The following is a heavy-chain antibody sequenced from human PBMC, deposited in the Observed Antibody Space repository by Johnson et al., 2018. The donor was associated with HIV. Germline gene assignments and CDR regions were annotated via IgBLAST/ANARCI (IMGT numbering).Heavy chain of an antibody. J-gene: IGHJ3*02. CDR2: IKQDGSEK. V-gene: IGHV3-7*01. CDR3: TRLPSGYSRDAVDI. Sequence: VQLVESGGGVVQPGGSLRLSCAASGFTFDDYGMSWVRQAPGKGLEWVANIKQDGSEKYYADSRKGRFTISRDNSKNNLYLEMNSLRAEDTAVYYCTRLPSGYSRDAVDIWGQGTMVTVSS. D-gene: IGHD5-18*01. CDR1: GFTFDDYG.